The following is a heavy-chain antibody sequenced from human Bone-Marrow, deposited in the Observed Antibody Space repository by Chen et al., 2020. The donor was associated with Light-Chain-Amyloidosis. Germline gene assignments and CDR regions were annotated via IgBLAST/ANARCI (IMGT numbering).Heavy chain of an antibody. CDR1: GYNFPNYW. D-gene: IGHD5-12*01. CDR3: ARRRDGYNFDY. Sequence: EVQLEQSGPEVKKPGESLTISCKGSGYNFPNYWIGWVRQMPGKGLEWMGVIYPDDSDARYSPSFEGQVTISADKSITTAYLQWRSLKASDTAMYYCARRRDGYNFDYWGQGTLVTVSS. CDR2: IYPDDSDA. V-gene: IGHV5-51*01. J-gene: IGHJ4*02.